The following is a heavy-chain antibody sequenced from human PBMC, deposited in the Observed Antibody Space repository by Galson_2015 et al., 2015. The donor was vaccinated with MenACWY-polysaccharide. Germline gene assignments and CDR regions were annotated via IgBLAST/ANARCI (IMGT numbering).Heavy chain of an antibody. CDR3: ARDGYSSGWSTSGPYYFDY. CDR2: ISGSGGST. J-gene: IGHJ4*02. CDR1: GFTFSSYA. D-gene: IGHD6-19*01. V-gene: IGHV3-23*01. Sequence: SLRHSCAASGFTFSSYAMSWVRQAPGKGLEWVPAISGSGGSTYYADSVKGRFTISRDNSKNTLYLQMNSLGAEDTAVYYCARDGYSSGWSTSGPYYFDYWGQGTLVTVSS.